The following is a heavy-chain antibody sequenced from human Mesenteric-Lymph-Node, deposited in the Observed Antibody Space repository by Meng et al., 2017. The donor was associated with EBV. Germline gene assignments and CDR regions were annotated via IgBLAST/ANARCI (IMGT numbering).Heavy chain of an antibody. CDR2: IFHTGST. D-gene: IGHD3-9*01. Sequence: QGHLLESGPGLVKPSGTLSLPCTVSGGSISSNNWWTWVRQPPGKGLEWIGEIFHTGSTNYNPSLKSRVTMSVDKSKNLFSLTLNSVIAADTAVYYCASHTTYSTTGYLFLQHWGQGTLVTVSS. CDR1: GGSISSNNW. J-gene: IGHJ1*01. V-gene: IGHV4-4*02. CDR3: ASHTTYSTTGYLFLQH.